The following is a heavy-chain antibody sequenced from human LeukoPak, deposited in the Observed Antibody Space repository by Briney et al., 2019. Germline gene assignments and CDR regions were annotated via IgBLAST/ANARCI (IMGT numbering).Heavy chain of an antibody. D-gene: IGHD2-15*01. Sequence: PSETLSLTCTVSGGSISSSSYYWGWIRQPPGKGLEWIGSIYYSGRTYYNPSLKSRVTISLDTSKNQFSLKLSSVTAADTAVYYCARLGGSFNWFDPCGQGTLVTVSS. CDR3: ARLGGSFNWFDP. V-gene: IGHV4-39*01. CDR2: IYYSGRT. J-gene: IGHJ5*02. CDR1: GGSISSSSYY.